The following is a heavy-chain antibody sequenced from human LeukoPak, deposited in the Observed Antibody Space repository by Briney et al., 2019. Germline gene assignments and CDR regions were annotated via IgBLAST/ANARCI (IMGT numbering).Heavy chain of an antibody. Sequence: GGSLRLSCAASGFTFSSYGMHWARQAPGKGLEWVAFIRYDGSNKYYADSVKGRFTISRDNSKNTLYLQMNSLRAEDTAVYYCARIAVVVPAAIEDYWGQGTLVTVSS. V-gene: IGHV3-30*02. D-gene: IGHD2-2*01. CDR1: GFTFSSYG. CDR3: ARIAVVVPAAIEDY. J-gene: IGHJ4*02. CDR2: IRYDGSNK.